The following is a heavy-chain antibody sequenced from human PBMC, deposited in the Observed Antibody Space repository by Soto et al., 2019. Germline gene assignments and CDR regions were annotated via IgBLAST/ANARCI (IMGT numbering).Heavy chain of an antibody. CDR3: AKGLRRLHLGELST. V-gene: IGHV3-23*01. J-gene: IGHJ4*02. CDR2: ITDSGGST. CDR1: GFTFSSYA. Sequence: EVQLLESGGGLVQPGGSLRLSCAASGFTFSSYAMSWVRQAPGKGLEWVSAITDSGGSTFYADSVKGRFTISRDNSKNTLYLQMNSLRAEDTAVYYCAKGLRRLHLGELSTWGQGTRVTVSS. D-gene: IGHD3-16*02.